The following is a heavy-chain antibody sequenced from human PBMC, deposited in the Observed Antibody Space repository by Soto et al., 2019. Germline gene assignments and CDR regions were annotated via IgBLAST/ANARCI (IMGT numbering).Heavy chain of an antibody. Sequence: AHLSESGGGLQQPGGSLKLSCEASRFTFSNFAMSWVRQAPGKGLEWISTIGVTAGSTYYTDSVRGRFTISRENSKTTLYLEMNSLRAEDTALYYCAKVMYTWNDVAAFDSWGQGTLVAVSS. CDR3: AKVMYTWNDVAAFDS. D-gene: IGHD1-1*01. V-gene: IGHV3-23*01. J-gene: IGHJ4*02. CDR1: RFTFSNFA. CDR2: IGVTAGST.